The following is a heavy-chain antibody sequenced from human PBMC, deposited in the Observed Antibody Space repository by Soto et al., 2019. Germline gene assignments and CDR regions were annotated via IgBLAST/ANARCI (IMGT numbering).Heavy chain of an antibody. D-gene: IGHD2-2*01. CDR3: ARASRQLLWSGWFDP. Sequence: QVQLVQSGAEVKKPGSSVKVSCKASGGTFSSYAISWVRQAPGQGLEWMGGIIPIFGTANYAQKFQGRVTITADESTSTAYMELSSLRSEDTDVYYCARASRQLLWSGWFDPWGQGTLVTVSS. J-gene: IGHJ5*02. V-gene: IGHV1-69*01. CDR1: GGTFSSYA. CDR2: IIPIFGTA.